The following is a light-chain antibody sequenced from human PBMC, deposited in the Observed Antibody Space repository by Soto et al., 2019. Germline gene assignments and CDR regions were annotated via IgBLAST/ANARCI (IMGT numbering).Light chain of an antibody. CDR1: SSDVGGYNY. CDR2: EVY. Sequence: QSVLTQPPSASGSPGQSVTISCTGTSSDVGGYNYVSWYQHHPGKAPKLIIYEVYKRPSGVPDRFSGSKSGNTAALTVSGLQAEDEADYYCSSNVAINRHVSGTGTKVTVL. J-gene: IGLJ1*01. CDR3: SSNVAINRHV. V-gene: IGLV2-8*01.